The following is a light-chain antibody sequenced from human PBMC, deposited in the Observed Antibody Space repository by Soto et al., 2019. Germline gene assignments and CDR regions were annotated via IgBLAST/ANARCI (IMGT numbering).Light chain of an antibody. Sequence: QSVLTQSPSASGNPGQRVTISCSGSSSNIGSNYVYWYQQLPGTAPKLLIYRNNQRPSGGPDRFSVSRSGTAATPAISGLRFEDEADYYCDACYDILSGVVFGGGTKLTVL. CDR1: SSNIGSNY. J-gene: IGLJ2*01. V-gene: IGLV1-47*01. CDR3: DACYDILSGVV. CDR2: RNN.